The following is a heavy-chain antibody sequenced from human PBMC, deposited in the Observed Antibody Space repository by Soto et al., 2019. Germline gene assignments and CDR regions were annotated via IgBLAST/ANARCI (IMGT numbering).Heavy chain of an antibody. V-gene: IGHV4-34*01. J-gene: IGHJ2*01. CDR3: VSKLGSCTGGSCNWYFDL. Sequence: QVQLQQWGAGLLKPSETLSLTCAVYGGSFSGFYWSWIRQPPGKGLEWIGEINHSGSTNYNPSLKSRVNLSADSSKNQFPRQLSSVTAADTAVYYCVSKLGSCTGGSCNWYFDLWGRGTLVTVSS. D-gene: IGHD2-15*01. CDR1: GGSFSGFY. CDR2: INHSGST.